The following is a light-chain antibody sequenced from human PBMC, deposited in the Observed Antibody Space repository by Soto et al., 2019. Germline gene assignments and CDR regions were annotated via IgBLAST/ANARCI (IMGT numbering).Light chain of an antibody. J-gene: IGLJ3*02. Sequence: QSVLTQPASVSGSPGQSITISCTGTSNDVGSYNFVSWYQQHPGKAPKLIIYEVTKRPSGISNRFSGSKSGNTASLTISGLQAEDEADYFCCSYAGSDTWVFGRGTKLTVL. CDR3: CSYAGSDTWV. CDR1: SNDVGSYNF. CDR2: EVT. V-gene: IGLV2-23*02.